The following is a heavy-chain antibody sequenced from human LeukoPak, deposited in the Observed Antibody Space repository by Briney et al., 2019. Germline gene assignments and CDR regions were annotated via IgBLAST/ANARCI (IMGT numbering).Heavy chain of an antibody. J-gene: IGHJ5*02. CDR1: GDSISSGGYS. CDR2: IYHGGSA. D-gene: IGHD1-26*01. CDR3: ARYFSGGQFKWFDP. V-gene: IGHV4-30-2*01. Sequence: TSETLSLTCAVSGDSISSGGYSWSWIRQPPGKGLEWIGYIYHGGSAYYSPSLKSRANISVDKSKNQFSLKLSSVTAADTAVYYCARYFSGGQFKWFDPWGQGTLVTVSS.